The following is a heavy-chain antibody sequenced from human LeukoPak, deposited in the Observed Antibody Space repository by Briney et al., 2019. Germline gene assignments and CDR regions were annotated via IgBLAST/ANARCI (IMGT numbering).Heavy chain of an antibody. D-gene: IGHD6-13*01. Sequence: PSETLSLTCTVSGGSISSSSHYWGWIRQPPGKGLEGIESMYYRGSTYHNPSLKSRVTISVDTSKNQFSLKLSSVTAADTAVYYCARDLYSSRTNDAFVIWGQGTMVTVSS. CDR3: ARDLYSSRTNDAFVI. CDR2: MYYRGST. V-gene: IGHV4-39*07. J-gene: IGHJ3*02. CDR1: GGSISSSSHY.